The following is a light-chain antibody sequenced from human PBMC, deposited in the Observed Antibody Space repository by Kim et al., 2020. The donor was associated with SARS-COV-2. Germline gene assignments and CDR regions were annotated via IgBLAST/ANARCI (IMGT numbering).Light chain of an antibody. Sequence: QSALTQPPSASGSPGQSLTISCTGTSDDIGHYNYVSWYQQHPGKAPNLIIYEVNRRPSGVPDRFSGYKSGNTASLTVSGLQVEDEADYYCSSYGGRNDLVFGGGTQLTVL. V-gene: IGLV2-8*01. CDR3: SSYGGRNDLV. CDR2: EVN. J-gene: IGLJ2*01. CDR1: SDDIGHYNY.